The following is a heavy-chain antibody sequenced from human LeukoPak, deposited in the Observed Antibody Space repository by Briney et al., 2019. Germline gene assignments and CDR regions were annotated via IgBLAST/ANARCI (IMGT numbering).Heavy chain of an antibody. V-gene: IGHV3-23*01. Sequence: PGGSLRLPCAASGFTFSSYAMSWVRQAPGKGLEWVSAISGSGGSTYYADSVKGRFTISRDNSKNTLYLQMNSLRAEDTAVYYCAKRYSSSWELDYRGQGTLVTVSS. J-gene: IGHJ4*02. CDR2: ISGSGGST. CDR1: GFTFSSYA. D-gene: IGHD6-13*01. CDR3: AKRYSSSWELDY.